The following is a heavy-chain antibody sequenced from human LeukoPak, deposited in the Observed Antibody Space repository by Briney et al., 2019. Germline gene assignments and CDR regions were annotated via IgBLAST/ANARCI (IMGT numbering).Heavy chain of an antibody. CDR1: GGSIRNYY. V-gene: IGHV4-59*01. CDR3: ARGGDSSGYLNHYYYGMDV. D-gene: IGHD5-18*01. J-gene: IGHJ6*02. Sequence: SETLSLTCIVSGGSIRNYYWNWIRQSPGKGLEWIGFIHYSGSTYYNPTLTSRVTMSVDTSKTQFSLKLTSVTAADTAVYYCARGGDSSGYLNHYYYGMDVWGQGTTVTVSS. CDR2: IHYSGST.